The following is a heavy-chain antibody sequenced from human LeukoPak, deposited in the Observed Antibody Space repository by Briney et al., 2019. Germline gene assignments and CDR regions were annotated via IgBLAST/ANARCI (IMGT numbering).Heavy chain of an antibody. Sequence: PSETLSLTCSVAGYSISSGYYWGWFRQPPGKGLELIGSIHHSGSTSYNPSLKSRVTISVDTSKNQFSLKLSSVTAADTAVYYCARRGVVAVAGHDCFDYWGQGTLVTVSS. D-gene: IGHD6-19*01. V-gene: IGHV4-38-2*01. CDR1: GYSISSGYY. J-gene: IGHJ4*02. CDR3: ARRGVVAVAGHDCFDY. CDR2: IHHSGST.